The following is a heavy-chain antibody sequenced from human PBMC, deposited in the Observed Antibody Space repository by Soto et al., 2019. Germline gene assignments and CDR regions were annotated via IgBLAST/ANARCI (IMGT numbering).Heavy chain of an antibody. D-gene: IGHD5-18*01. J-gene: IGHJ4*02. CDR1: GYPFSNYG. CDR3: AREGGGYRYADY. CDR2: VNIDKGNT. Sequence: QVQLVQSGPEVKKPGASVRVSCKPSGYPFSNYGISWMRQAPGQGLEWMGWVNIDKGNTKYAQKFQDRVTMTTDTSTSTVYWELRSLRSDDSALYYGAREGGGYRYADYWGQGTLVTVSS. V-gene: IGHV1-18*01.